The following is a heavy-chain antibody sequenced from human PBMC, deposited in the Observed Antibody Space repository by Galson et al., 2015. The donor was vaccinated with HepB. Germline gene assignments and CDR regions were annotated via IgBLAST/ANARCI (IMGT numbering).Heavy chain of an antibody. J-gene: IGHJ4*02. CDR1: GFTFSSYA. CDR2: ISGSGGST. CDR3: AKGAVGVFGVLKPFDY. V-gene: IGHV3-23*01. Sequence: SLRLSCAASGFTFSSYAMSWVRQAPGKGLEWVSAISGSGGSTYYADSVKGRFTISRDNSKNTLYLQMNSLRAEDTAVYYCAKGAVGVFGVLKPFDYWGQGTLVTVSS. D-gene: IGHD3-3*01.